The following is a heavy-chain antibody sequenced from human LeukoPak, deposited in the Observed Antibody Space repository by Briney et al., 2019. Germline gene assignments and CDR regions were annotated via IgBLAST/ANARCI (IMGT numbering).Heavy chain of an antibody. CDR1: GFTFSSYW. Sequence: PGGSLRLSCAASGFTFSSYWMSWVRQAPGKGLEWVANIKQDGSEKYYVDSVKGRFTISRDNAKNSLYLQMNSLRAEDTAVYYCARGDGYNGLDFDYWGQGTLVTVSS. J-gene: IGHJ4*02. V-gene: IGHV3-7*01. D-gene: IGHD5-24*01. CDR2: IKQDGSEK. CDR3: ARGDGYNGLDFDY.